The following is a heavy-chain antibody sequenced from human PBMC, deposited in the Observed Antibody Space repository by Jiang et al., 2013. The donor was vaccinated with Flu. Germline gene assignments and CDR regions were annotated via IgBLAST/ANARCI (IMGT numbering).Heavy chain of an antibody. V-gene: IGHV3-49*03. CDR1: RFTFGDYA. CDR3: TTGADSSGWHSIGGY. CDR2: IRSKTYGGTT. Sequence: GLVQPGRSLRLSCTGSRFTFGDYAMSWFRQPPGKGLEWVGFIRSKTYGGTTEYAASVKGRFTVSRDDSKSIAYLQMNSLRTEDTAVYFCTTGADSSGWHSIGGYWGQGTLVTVSS. D-gene: IGHD6-19*01. J-gene: IGHJ4*02.